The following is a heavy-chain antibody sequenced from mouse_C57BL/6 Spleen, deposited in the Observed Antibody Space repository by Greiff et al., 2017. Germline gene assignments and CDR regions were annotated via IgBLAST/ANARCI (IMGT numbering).Heavy chain of an antibody. D-gene: IGHD3-2*02. CDR1: GFTFSSYA. Sequence: EVKLVESGGGLVKPGGSLKLSCAASGFTFSSYAMSWVRQTPEKRLEWVATISDGGSYTYYPDNVKGRFTISRDNAKNNLYLQMSHLKSEDTAMYYCARGEETAQAPVWFAYWGQGTLVTVSA. CDR2: ISDGGSYT. J-gene: IGHJ3*01. CDR3: ARGEETAQAPVWFAY. V-gene: IGHV5-4*03.